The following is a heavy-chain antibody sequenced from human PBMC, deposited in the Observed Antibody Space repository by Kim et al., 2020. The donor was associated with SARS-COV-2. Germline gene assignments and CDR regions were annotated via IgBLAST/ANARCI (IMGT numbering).Heavy chain of an antibody. V-gene: IGHV3-23*01. CDR2: IPGSGGNS. CDR1: GFSFSSYA. CDR3: AKSGDPRRMVGVGVTNYLDP. Sequence: GGSLRLSCAASGFSFSSYAMNWVRLAPGKGLEWVSSIPGSGGNSYYAGSVKGRFTISRDNSKNTLYLQMNSLRAEDTAVYYCAKSGDPRRMVGVGVTNYLDPWGQGTLVTVS. J-gene: IGHJ5*02. D-gene: IGHD1-26*01.